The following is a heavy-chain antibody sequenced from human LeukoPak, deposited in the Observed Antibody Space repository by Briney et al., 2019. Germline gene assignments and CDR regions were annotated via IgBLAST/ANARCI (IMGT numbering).Heavy chain of an antibody. Sequence: GGSLRLSCAASEFTVSNNYMSWVRQAPGKGLDWVSVIYSGGSVYYADSVKGRFTISRDNSKNTLYLQMNSLRAEDTAVYYCARVRDGFGEYYYYYYMDVWGKGTTVTISS. CDR3: ARVRDGFGEYYYYYYMDV. J-gene: IGHJ6*03. D-gene: IGHD3-10*01. V-gene: IGHV3-66*01. CDR2: IYSGGSV. CDR1: EFTVSNNY.